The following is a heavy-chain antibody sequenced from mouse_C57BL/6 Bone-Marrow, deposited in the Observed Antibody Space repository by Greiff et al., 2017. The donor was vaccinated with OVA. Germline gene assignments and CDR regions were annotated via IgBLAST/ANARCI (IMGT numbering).Heavy chain of an antibody. D-gene: IGHD2-4*01. Sequence: VKLVESGPGLVAPSQSLSITCTVSGFSLTSYGVDWVRQPPGKGLEWLGVIWGGGSTTYNSALMSRLSICTVNSKSQVFVKMNSLQTEDTAMYYCAKHGASYDDYDYWYFDVGGTGTTVTVSS. CDR3: AKHGASYDDYDYWYFDV. V-gene: IGHV2-9*01. CDR1: GFSLTSYG. J-gene: IGHJ1*03. CDR2: IWGGGST.